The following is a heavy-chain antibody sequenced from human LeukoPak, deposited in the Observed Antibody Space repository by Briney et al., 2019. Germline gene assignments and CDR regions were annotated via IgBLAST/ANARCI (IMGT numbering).Heavy chain of an antibody. V-gene: IGHV3-48*03. CDR3: ARDGPAYSFDY. CDR1: GFFFSGYE. CDR2: ISTSGSTV. J-gene: IGHJ4*02. D-gene: IGHD5-18*01. Sequence: GGSLRLSCAASGFFFSGYEMNWVRQAPGKGLEWVSCISTSGSTVYYADSVKGRFTVSRDNARNSLYLQMNSLRAEDTALYYCARDGPAYSFDYWGQGTLVTVSS.